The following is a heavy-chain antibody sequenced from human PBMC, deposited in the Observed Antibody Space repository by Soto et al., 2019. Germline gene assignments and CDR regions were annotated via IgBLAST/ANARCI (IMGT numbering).Heavy chain of an antibody. D-gene: IGHD3-3*01. V-gene: IGHV1-18*01. J-gene: IGHJ6*02. CDR3: ARYRGITTFGVYSMYYYGMDV. CDR1: GYTFTNSG. CDR2: ISTDNGNT. Sequence: ASVKVSCKASGYTFTNSGISWVRQAPGQGLEWMGWISTDNGNTKYAQHLQGRVSMTTDTSTSTAYMDLRSLRSDNTAVYYFARYRGITTFGVYSMYYYGMDVWGQGTTVTVSS.